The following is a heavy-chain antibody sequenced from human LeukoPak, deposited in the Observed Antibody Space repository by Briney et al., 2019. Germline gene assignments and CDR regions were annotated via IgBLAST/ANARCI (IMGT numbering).Heavy chain of an antibody. V-gene: IGHV3-23*01. CDR2: ISTGGRAT. J-gene: IGHJ4*02. CDR3: AKARGSSVYEQFDY. Sequence: GGSLRLSCAASGFAFSTYGMTWVRQAPEXGLQWVSTISTGGRATYYANSVEGRFTISRDNSTNTLYLQMNSMRADDPAVYYCAKARGSSVYEQFDYWGQGTQVTVSP. D-gene: IGHD5/OR15-5a*01. CDR1: GFAFSTYG.